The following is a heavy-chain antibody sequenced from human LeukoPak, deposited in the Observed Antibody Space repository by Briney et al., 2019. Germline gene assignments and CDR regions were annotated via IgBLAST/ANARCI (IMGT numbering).Heavy chain of an antibody. CDR1: GGSISSYY. CDR2: IYTSGST. D-gene: IGHD6-19*01. CDR3: AGAVARPFDY. J-gene: IGHJ4*02. Sequence: SETLSLTSTVSGGSISSYYWSWIRQPAGKGLEWIGRIYTSGSTYSNPSLKTRVTMSVDTSKNQFSLKLSSVTAADTAIYYCAGAVARPFDYWGQGTLVPVSS. V-gene: IGHV4-4*07.